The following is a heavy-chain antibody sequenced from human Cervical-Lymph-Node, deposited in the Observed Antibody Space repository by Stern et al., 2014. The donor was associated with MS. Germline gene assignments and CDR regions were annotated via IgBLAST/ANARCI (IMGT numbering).Heavy chain of an antibody. CDR1: GYTFTNNW. Sequence: VQLVQSGAEVKKPGESLKISCKGSGYTFTNNWIAWVRQMPGKGLEWMGIIYPDDSDIRYSPSLQGQVTISADNSISTAYLQWSSRKAADSAVYYCARHPPRRKWDDPNYGMDVWGQGTTVTVSS. J-gene: IGHJ6*02. CDR2: IYPDDSDI. V-gene: IGHV5-51*01. CDR3: ARHPPRRKWDDPNYGMDV. D-gene: IGHD1-1*01.